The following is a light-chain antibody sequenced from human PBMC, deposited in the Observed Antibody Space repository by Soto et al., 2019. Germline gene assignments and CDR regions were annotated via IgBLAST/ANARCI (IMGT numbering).Light chain of an antibody. Sequence: EIVLTQSPATLSVSPGERVTLSCRASQSVDIILAWYQQKPGQAPRLLIYGASTRATDMPGTFSGRGSGTEFTLTITSLRPEDFGVYYCQQYRSWPRTFGQGTKVDI. CDR3: QQYRSWPRT. CDR1: QSVDII. J-gene: IGKJ1*01. CDR2: GAS. V-gene: IGKV3-15*01.